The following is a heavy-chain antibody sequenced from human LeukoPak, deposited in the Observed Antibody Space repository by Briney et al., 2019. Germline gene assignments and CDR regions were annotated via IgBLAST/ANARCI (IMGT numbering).Heavy chain of an antibody. Sequence: GSLRLSCAASGFTFSSYGMHWARQAPGKGLEWVAVISYDGSNKYYADSVKGRFTISRDNSKNTLYLQMNSLRAEDTAVYYCAKVRYSSSNLPIDYWGQGTLVTVSS. J-gene: IGHJ4*02. D-gene: IGHD6-13*01. CDR3: AKVRYSSSNLPIDY. CDR1: GFTFSSYG. CDR2: ISYDGSNK. V-gene: IGHV3-30*18.